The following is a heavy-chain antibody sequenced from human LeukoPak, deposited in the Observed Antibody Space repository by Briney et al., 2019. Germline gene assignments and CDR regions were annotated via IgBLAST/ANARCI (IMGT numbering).Heavy chain of an antibody. CDR2: ISSSSSYI. Sequence: TGGSLRLSCAASGFTFSSYSMTWVRQAPGKGLEWVSSISSSSSYIYYADSVKGRFTISRDNAKNSLYLQMNSLRAEDTAVYYCASGGRRGMATTSNWGQGTLVTVSS. J-gene: IGHJ4*02. V-gene: IGHV3-21*01. CDR1: GFTFSSYS. D-gene: IGHD5-24*01. CDR3: ASGGRRGMATTSN.